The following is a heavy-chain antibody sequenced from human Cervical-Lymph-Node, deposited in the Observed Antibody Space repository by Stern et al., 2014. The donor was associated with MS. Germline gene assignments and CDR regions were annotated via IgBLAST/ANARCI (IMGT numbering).Heavy chain of an antibody. V-gene: IGHV1-69*01. CDR2: IIPIFGTA. J-gene: IGHJ4*02. CDR1: GGTFSSYA. CDR3: ARGDYVWGSQPFDY. Sequence: VQLEESGAEVKKPGSSVKVSCKASGGTFSSYAISWVRQAPGQGLEWMGGIIPIFGTANYAQKFQGRVTIAADESTSTAYMELSSLRSEDTAVYYCARGDYVWGSQPFDYWGQGTLVTVSS. D-gene: IGHD3-16*01.